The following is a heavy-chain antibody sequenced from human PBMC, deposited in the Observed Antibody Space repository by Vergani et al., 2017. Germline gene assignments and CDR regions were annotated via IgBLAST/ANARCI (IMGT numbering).Heavy chain of an antibody. CDR3: VKDQRGGGNYGWFDL. CDR1: GFSFNTYG. V-gene: IGHV3-30*02. Sequence: QVQLVETVGGVVQPGGSLRLYCATSGFSFNTYGAHWVRQAPGKGLEWVAFIGYDGRIKYNVDSVKGRFTISRDNSRNTLYLQMNSLRADDTALYYCVKDQRGGGNYGWFDLWGQGALVTVSP. J-gene: IGHJ5*02. CDR2: IGYDGRIK. D-gene: IGHD3-10*01.